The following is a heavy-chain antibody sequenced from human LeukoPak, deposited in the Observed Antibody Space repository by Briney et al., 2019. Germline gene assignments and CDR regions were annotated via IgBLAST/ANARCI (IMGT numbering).Heavy chain of an antibody. CDR2: ISPKSGDT. V-gene: IGHV1-2*02. D-gene: IGHD1-14*01. J-gene: IGHJ4*02. CDR1: GYSFTDNY. Sequence: GASVKVSCKASGYSFTDNYIHWVRQAPGQGLEWMGWISPKSGDTNCAQKFQGRVTMTRDTSISTAYMEVSSLRSDDTAVYYSANAPPSGPFDYWGQGTLVTVAS. CDR3: ANAPPSGPFDY.